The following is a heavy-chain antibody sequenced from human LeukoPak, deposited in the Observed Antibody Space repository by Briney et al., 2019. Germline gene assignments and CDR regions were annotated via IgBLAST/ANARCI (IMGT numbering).Heavy chain of an antibody. Sequence: SETLSLTCAVSSGSLSGYSWGWIRQPPGKGLEWVGETSHSGITNYNASLKSRVTISLKKSESQFSLMLSSVTAADTAVYYCTRQSGTVTPIDYWSQGTLVTVSS. J-gene: IGHJ4*02. CDR1: SGSLSGYS. D-gene: IGHD4-17*01. CDR3: TRQSGTVTPIDY. CDR2: TSHSGIT. V-gene: IGHV4-34*01.